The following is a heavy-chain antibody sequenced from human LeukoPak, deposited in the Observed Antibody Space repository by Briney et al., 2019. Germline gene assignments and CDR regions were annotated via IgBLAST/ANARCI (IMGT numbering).Heavy chain of an antibody. J-gene: IGHJ4*02. V-gene: IGHV4-39*01. CDR1: GGSISSSSYY. D-gene: IGHD3-22*01. CDR2: IYYSGST. CDR3: ARHLTTYYYDSSGSYP. Sequence: KTSETLSLTCTVSGGSISSSSYYWGWIRQPPGEGLEWIGTIYYSGSTYYNPSLKSRVTISVDTSKNQFSLKLSSVTAADTAVYYCARHLTTYYYDSSGSYPWGQGTLVTVSS.